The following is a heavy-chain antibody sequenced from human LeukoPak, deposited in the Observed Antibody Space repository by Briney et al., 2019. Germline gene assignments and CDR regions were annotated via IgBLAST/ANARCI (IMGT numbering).Heavy chain of an antibody. CDR3: ARGSSSWYHSVNDY. CDR2: IKQDGSEK. Sequence: GGSLRLSCAASGFTFSSYWMSWVRQAPGKGLEWVANIKQDGSEKYYVDSVKGRFTISRGNAKNSLYLQMNSLRAEDTAVYYRARGSSSWYHSVNDYWGQGTLVTVSS. V-gene: IGHV3-7*04. D-gene: IGHD6-13*01. J-gene: IGHJ4*02. CDR1: GFTFSSYW.